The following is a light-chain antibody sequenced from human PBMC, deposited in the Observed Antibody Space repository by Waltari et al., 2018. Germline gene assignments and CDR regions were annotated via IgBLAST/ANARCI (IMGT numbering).Light chain of an antibody. CDR1: QSVSSH. J-gene: IGKJ2*01. CDR2: DAS. Sequence: EIVLTQSPATLSLSPGERATLSCRASQSVSSHLAWYQQKPAQAPRLLIYDASNRATGIPARFSGSGSGTDFTLTISSLEPEDFAVYYCQQRSNWPPYTFGQGTKLEIK. CDR3: QQRSNWPPYT. V-gene: IGKV3-11*01.